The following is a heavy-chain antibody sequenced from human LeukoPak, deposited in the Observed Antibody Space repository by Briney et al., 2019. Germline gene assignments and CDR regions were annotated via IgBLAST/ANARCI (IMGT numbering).Heavy chain of an antibody. CDR3: ATDLNVSSYSSGWRN. D-gene: IGHD6-19*01. J-gene: IGHJ4*02. CDR1: GYTLTELS. Sequence: VASVKVSCKVSGYTLTELSMHWVRQAPGKGLEWMGGFDPEDGETIYAQKFQGRVTMTEDTSTDTAYMELSSLRSEDTAVYYCATDLNVSSYSSGWRNWGQGTLVTVSS. CDR2: FDPEDGET. V-gene: IGHV1-24*01.